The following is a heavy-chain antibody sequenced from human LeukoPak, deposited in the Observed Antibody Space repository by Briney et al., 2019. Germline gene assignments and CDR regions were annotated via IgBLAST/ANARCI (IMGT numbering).Heavy chain of an antibody. CDR2: INPSGGNT. V-gene: IGHV1-46*01. J-gene: IGHJ4*02. Sequence: ASVKVSCKASGYTFTSYYMHWVRQAPGQGLEWMGIINPSGGNTSYAQKFQGRVTMTRDTSTSTVYMELSSLRSEDTAVYYCARGYYDFWSGHSDYFDYWGQGTLVTVSS. CDR3: ARGYYDFWSGHSDYFDY. CDR1: GYTFTSYY. D-gene: IGHD3-3*01.